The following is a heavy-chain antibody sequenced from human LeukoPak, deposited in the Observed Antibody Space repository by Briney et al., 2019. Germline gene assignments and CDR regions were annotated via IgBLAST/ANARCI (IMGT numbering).Heavy chain of an antibody. CDR2: IIPIFGTA. Sequence: ASVKVSCKASGGTFSSYAISWVRQAPGQGLEWMGGIIPIFGTANYAQKFQGRVTITTDESTSTAYMELSSLRSEDMAVYYCALQGSFNWFDPWGQGTLVTVYS. CDR1: GGTFSSYA. J-gene: IGHJ5*02. CDR3: ALQGSFNWFDP. D-gene: IGHD4-11*01. V-gene: IGHV1-69*05.